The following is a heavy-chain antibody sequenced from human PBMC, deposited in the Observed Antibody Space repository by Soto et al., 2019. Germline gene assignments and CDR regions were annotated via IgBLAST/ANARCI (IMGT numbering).Heavy chain of an antibody. CDR1: GLTIISYG. D-gene: IGHD3-10*01. CDR2: ISGSGGST. J-gene: IGHJ4*02. V-gene: IGHV3-23*01. CDR3: AKDGGGLWFGELLIEGLDY. Sequence: GLLIRVSCTAFGLTIISYGRSRVSQTTGKGLEWVSAISGSGGSTYYADSVKGRITISRDNSKNTLYLQMNSLRAEDTAVYYCAKDGGGLWFGELLIEGLDYWGQGTLVTVSS.